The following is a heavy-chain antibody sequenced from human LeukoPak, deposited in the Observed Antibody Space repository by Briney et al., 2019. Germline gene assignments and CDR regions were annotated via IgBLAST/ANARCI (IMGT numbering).Heavy chain of an antibody. D-gene: IGHD6-13*01. CDR1: GFTFKYHA. Sequence: GGSLRLSCVASGFTFKYHAINWVRQAPGKGLEWVAFISNDGTNTYYADSMKGRFTISRDDSKNTLYLQMNSLRADDTAVYYCARDNTAAGPFDYWGQGTLVTVSS. CDR2: ISNDGTNT. CDR3: ARDNTAAGPFDY. J-gene: IGHJ4*02. V-gene: IGHV3-30-3*01.